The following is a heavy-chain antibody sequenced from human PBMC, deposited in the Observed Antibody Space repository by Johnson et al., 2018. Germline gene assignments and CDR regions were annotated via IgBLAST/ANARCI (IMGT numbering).Heavy chain of an antibody. D-gene: IGHD2-21*02. CDR3: ARSAYCGGDCYSHPGAFDI. V-gene: IGHV5-51*01. J-gene: IGHJ3*02. CDR1: GYSFTSYW. CDR2: IYPGDSDT. Sequence: EVQLVESGAEVKKPGESLKISCKGSGYSFTSYWIGWVRQMPGKGLEWMGIIYPGDSDTRYSPSFQGQVTISADTSISTAYRQWSSLKAPDTAMYYCARSAYCGGDCYSHPGAFDIWGQGTMVTVSS.